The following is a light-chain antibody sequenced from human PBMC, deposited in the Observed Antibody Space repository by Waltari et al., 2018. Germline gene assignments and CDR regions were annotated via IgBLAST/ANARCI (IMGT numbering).Light chain of an antibody. CDR3: QKYVSLPAT. CDR1: QSVSRS. J-gene: IGKJ1*01. V-gene: IGKV3-20*01. CDR2: DAS. Sequence: EIVLTQSPGTLTLYQGESATLSCRASQSVSRSLAWYQQKPGQAPRLLIYDASTRATGIPDRFSGSGSGTDFSLTISRLEPEDFAVYYCQKYVSLPATFGQGTKVEIK.